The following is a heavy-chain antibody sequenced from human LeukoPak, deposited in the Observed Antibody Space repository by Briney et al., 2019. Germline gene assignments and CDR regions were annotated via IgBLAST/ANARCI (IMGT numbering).Heavy chain of an antibody. Sequence: SGTLSLTCTVSGDSISSGGYYWSWIRQHPGRGLEWIGYIYYSGNTYYNPSLKSRVTISVDTSKNQFSLKLTSVTAADTAVYYCARAIVATISFDYWGQGTLVTVSS. V-gene: IGHV4-31*03. D-gene: IGHD5-12*01. CDR1: GDSISSGGYY. CDR2: IYYSGNT. J-gene: IGHJ4*02. CDR3: ARAIVATISFDY.